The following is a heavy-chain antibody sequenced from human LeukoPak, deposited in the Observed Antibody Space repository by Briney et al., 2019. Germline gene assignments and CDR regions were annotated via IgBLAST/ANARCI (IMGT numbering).Heavy chain of an antibody. CDR1: GYTFIGYY. Sequence: GASVKVSCKASGYTFIGYYMHWVRQAPGQGLEWMGWINPNSGGTNYAQKFQGRVTMTRDGSISTAYMELSRLRSDDTAVYYCAKDHTIRSFDSWGQGTLVTVSS. D-gene: IGHD1-14*01. V-gene: IGHV1-2*02. J-gene: IGHJ4*02. CDR3: AKDHTIRSFDS. CDR2: INPNSGGT.